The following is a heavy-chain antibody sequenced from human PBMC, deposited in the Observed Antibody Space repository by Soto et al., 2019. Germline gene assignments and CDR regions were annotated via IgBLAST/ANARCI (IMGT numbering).Heavy chain of an antibody. CDR3: ARGEWGLLDY. V-gene: IGHV4-34*01. CDR2: INHSGST. CDR1: GGSFSGYY. Sequence: QVQLQQWGAGLLKPSETLSLTCAVYGGSFSGYYWSGIRQPPGKGLEWIGEINHSGSTNYNPSLKSRVTISVDTSKNQFSLKLSSVTAADTAVYYCARGEWGLLDYWGQGALVTVSS. D-gene: IGHD3-16*01. J-gene: IGHJ4*02.